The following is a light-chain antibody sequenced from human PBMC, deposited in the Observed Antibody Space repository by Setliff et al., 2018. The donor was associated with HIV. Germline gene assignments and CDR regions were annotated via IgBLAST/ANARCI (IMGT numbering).Light chain of an antibody. CDR2: GNN. V-gene: IGLV1-40*01. CDR1: SSNIGAGYE. CDR3: QSYDTSLSGV. Sequence: QSVLTQPPSVSGAPGQRVTISCTGSSSNIGAGYEVHWYQQLPGTAPKLLIYGNNNRPAGVPDRFSGSKSGTSASLAITGLQAEDEADYYCQSYDTSLSGVFGGGTKVTVL. J-gene: IGLJ3*02.